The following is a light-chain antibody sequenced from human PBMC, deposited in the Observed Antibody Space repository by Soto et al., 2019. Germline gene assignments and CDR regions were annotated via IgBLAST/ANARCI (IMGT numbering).Light chain of an antibody. V-gene: IGLV2-11*01. CDR2: DVN. CDR3: CSYAGSYTYV. J-gene: IGLJ1*01. Sequence: QSVLTQPRSVSGSPGQSVTISCSGTSSDVGGYKYVSWYQQHPGKAPELMIYDVNKRPSGVPDRFSGSKSGNTASLTISGLQAEDEADYYCCSYAGSYTYVFGTGTKVTVL. CDR1: SSDVGGYKY.